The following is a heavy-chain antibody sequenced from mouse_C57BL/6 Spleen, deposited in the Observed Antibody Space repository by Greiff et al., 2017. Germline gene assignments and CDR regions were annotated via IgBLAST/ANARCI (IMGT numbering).Heavy chain of an antibody. D-gene: IGHD1-1*01. Sequence: EVQRVESGGGLVKPGGSLKLSCAASGFTFSSYAMSWVRQTPENRLEWVATISDGGSYTYYPDNVKGRFTISRDNAKNNLYLQMSHLKSDDTAMYYCARDKDYYGSRGAMDYWGQGTSVTVSS. V-gene: IGHV5-4*01. CDR3: ARDKDYYGSRGAMDY. CDR2: ISDGGSYT. CDR1: GFTFSSYA. J-gene: IGHJ4*01.